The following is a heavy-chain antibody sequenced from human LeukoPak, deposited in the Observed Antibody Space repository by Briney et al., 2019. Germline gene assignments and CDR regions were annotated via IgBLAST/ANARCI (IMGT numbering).Heavy chain of an antibody. CDR1: GFTFSSYA. CDR3: AREGTAKVSPNSGWYHIPLYYYYYMDV. D-gene: IGHD6-19*01. J-gene: IGHJ6*03. V-gene: IGHV3-7*01. CDR2: IKQDGSEK. Sequence: GESLRLSCAASGFTFSSYAMSWVRQAPGKGLEWVANIKQDGSEKYYVDSVKGRFTISRDNAKNSLYLQMNSLRAEDTAVYYCAREGTAKVSPNSGWYHIPLYYYYYMDVWGKGTTVTVSS.